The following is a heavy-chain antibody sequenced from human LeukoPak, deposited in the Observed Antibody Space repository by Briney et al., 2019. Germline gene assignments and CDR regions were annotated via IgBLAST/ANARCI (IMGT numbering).Heavy chain of an antibody. CDR3: ARSRVVVVPAAIDY. V-gene: IGHV3-30-3*01. CDR2: ISYDGSDK. J-gene: IGHJ4*02. D-gene: IGHD2-2*01. Sequence: PGRSLRLSCAASGSTFSSYAMHWVRQAPGKGLEWVAVISYDGSDKYYADSVKGRFTISRDNSKNTLYLQMNSLRAEDTAVYYCARSRVVVVPAAIDYWGQGTLVTVSS. CDR1: GSTFSSYA.